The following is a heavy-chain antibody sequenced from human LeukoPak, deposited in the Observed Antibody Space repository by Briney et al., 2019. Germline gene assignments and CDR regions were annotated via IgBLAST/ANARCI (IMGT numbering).Heavy chain of an antibody. J-gene: IGHJ3*02. V-gene: IGHV3-15*01. CDR1: GFTFSNAW. D-gene: IGHD2-15*01. CDR3: TTRCSGGSCYSEDAFDI. CDR2: IKSKTDGGTT. Sequence: GGSLRLSCAASGFTFSNAWMSWVRQAPGKGLEWVVRIKSKTDGGTTDYAAPVKGRFTISRDDSKNTLYLQMNSLKTEDTAVYYCTTRCSGGSCYSEDAFDIWGQGTMVTVSS.